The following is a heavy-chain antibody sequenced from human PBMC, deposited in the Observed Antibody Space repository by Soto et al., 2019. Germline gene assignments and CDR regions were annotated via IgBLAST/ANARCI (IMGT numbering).Heavy chain of an antibody. CDR1: GFTFSSYA. J-gene: IGHJ4*02. CDR2: ISSNGGST. D-gene: IGHD6-19*01. V-gene: IGHV3-64D*06. Sequence: GSLRLSCSASGFTFSSYAMHWVRQAPGKGLEYVSAISSNGGSTYYADSVKGRFTISRDNSKNTLYLQMSSLRAEDTAVYYCVKEGAVAVAGNGILDYWGQGTLVTVSS. CDR3: VKEGAVAVAGNGILDY.